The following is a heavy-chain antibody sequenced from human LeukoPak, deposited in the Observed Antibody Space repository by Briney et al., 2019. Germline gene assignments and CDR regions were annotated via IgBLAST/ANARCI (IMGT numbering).Heavy chain of an antibody. CDR3: ARDRGSGYFPGFDS. V-gene: IGHV4-59*01. Sequence: PSETLSLTCNVSGGSISVYFWSWIRQPPGKGLEWIGHIYYKGNTNYNSSLQSRVTISIDTPKTQFSLDLSSVTAADTGVYYCARDRGSGYFPGFDSWGQGTLVTVSS. CDR1: GGSISVYF. D-gene: IGHD3-3*01. CDR2: IYYKGNT. J-gene: IGHJ4*02.